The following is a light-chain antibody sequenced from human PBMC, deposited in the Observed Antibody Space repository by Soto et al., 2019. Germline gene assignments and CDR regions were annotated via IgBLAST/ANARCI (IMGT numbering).Light chain of an antibody. CDR2: VAS. CDR1: QDIGIN. V-gene: IGKV1-17*01. J-gene: IGKJ1*01. Sequence: DIQMTQSPSSLSASVGDRVTMTCRASQDIGINLGWFQQKPGKAPKRLIYVASSLQSGVPSRFSGSGSGTEFTLTISSLQPEDFASYFCLQHNILSTFGQGTKVDIK. CDR3: LQHNILST.